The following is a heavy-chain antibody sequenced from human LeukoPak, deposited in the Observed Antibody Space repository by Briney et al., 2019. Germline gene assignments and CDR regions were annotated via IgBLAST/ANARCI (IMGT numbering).Heavy chain of an antibody. CDR1: GGSFSGYY. Sequence: SETLSLTCAVYGGSFSGYYWSWIRQPPGKGLEWIGYIYSIGATDNNPSLKSRVTLSIDTSKNQFSLKLSSVTAADTAVYYCARADEREKGGAFDIWGQGTMVTVSS. V-gene: IGHV4-59*01. D-gene: IGHD3-16*01. J-gene: IGHJ3*02. CDR2: IYSIGAT. CDR3: ARADEREKGGAFDI.